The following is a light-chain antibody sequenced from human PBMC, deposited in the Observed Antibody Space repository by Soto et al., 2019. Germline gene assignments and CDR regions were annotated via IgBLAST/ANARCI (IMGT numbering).Light chain of an antibody. V-gene: IGKV1-17*01. CDR3: QQANSFPIT. Sequence: IQMTQSPSSLSASVGDRLTITCGASQGIRNDLGWYQQKPGKXXKXXMYVASSLQRGVPSRFSGSGSGTHFTLTISSLQPEDFATYYCQQANSFPITFGQGTRLEIK. CDR2: VAS. J-gene: IGKJ5*01. CDR1: QGIRND.